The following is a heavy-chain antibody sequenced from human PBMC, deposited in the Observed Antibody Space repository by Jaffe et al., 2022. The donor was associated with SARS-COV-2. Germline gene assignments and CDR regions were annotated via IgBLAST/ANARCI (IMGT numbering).Heavy chain of an antibody. D-gene: IGHD2-2*01. Sequence: QVQLVESGGGVVQPGRSLRLSCAASGFTFSSYAMHWVRQAPGKGLEWVAVISYDGSNKYYADSVKGRFTISRDNSKNTLYLQMNSLRAEDTAVYYCASLAPEVVPAAPLFDYWGQGTLVTVSS. CDR1: GFTFSSYA. CDR2: ISYDGSNK. V-gene: IGHV3-30-3*01. CDR3: ASLAPEVVPAAPLFDY. J-gene: IGHJ4*02.